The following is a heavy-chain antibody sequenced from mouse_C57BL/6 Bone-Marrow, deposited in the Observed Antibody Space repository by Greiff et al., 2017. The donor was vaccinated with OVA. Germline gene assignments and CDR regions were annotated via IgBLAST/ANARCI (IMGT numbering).Heavy chain of an antibody. D-gene: IGHD2-5*01. CDR2: IYPGDGDT. Sequence: QVQLQQSGPELVKPGASVKISCKASGYAFSSSWMNWVKQRPGKGLEWIGRIYPGDGDTNYNGKFKGKATLTADKSSSTAYMQLSSLTSEDSAVDFCEAYYSNPPFAYWGQGTLVTVSA. CDR1: GYAFSSSW. CDR3: EAYYSNPPFAY. V-gene: IGHV1-82*01. J-gene: IGHJ3*01.